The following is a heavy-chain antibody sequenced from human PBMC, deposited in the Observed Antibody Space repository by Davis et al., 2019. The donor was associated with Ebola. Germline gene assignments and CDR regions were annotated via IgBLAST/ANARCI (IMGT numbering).Heavy chain of an antibody. CDR1: GFTFSSYA. D-gene: IGHD3-22*01. V-gene: IGHV3-23*01. CDR2: ISGSGGST. Sequence: GESLKISCAASGFTFSSYAMSWVRQAPGKGLEWVSAISGSGGSTYYADSVKGRFTIFRDNSKNTLYLQMNSLRAEDTAVYYCAKELGITMIVVVYFDYWGQGTLVTVSS. CDR3: AKELGITMIVVVYFDY. J-gene: IGHJ4*02.